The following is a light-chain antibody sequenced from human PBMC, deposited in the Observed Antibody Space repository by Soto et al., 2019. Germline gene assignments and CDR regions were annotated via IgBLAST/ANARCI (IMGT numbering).Light chain of an antibody. CDR3: QQYGGSPPYN. V-gene: IGKV3-20*01. Sequence: EIVLTQSPGTLSLSPGERATLSCRASQSVSSTYLAWYQQKPGQAHRLLIYGASSRATGIPDRFSGSGSGTDFTLTISRLEPEDFAVYYCQQYGGSPPYNFGQGTKLEIK. CDR1: QSVSSTY. J-gene: IGKJ2*01. CDR2: GAS.